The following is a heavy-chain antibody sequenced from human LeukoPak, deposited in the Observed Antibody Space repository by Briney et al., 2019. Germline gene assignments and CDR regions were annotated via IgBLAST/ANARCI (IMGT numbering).Heavy chain of an antibody. CDR3: ARGVVAAAGRTFDF. D-gene: IGHD6-13*01. CDR1: GGSISSSSYY. J-gene: IGHJ4*02. V-gene: IGHV4-39*07. CDR2: INHSGST. Sequence: SETLSLTCTVSGGSISSSSYYWGWIRQPPGKGLEWIGEINHSGSTNYNPSLKSRVTISVDTSKNQFSLKLSSVTAADTAVYYCARGVVAAAGRTFDFWGQGTLVTVSS.